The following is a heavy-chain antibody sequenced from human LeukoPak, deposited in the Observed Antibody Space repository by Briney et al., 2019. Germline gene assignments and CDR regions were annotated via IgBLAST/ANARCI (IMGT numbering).Heavy chain of an antibody. CDR2: ISGSGGST. CDR1: GFTFSSNA. CDR3: SKDSPFGGY. V-gene: IGHV3-23*01. D-gene: IGHD3-16*01. J-gene: IGHJ4*02. Sequence: GGSLRLSCAASGFTFSSNAVSWVSQAPGKGLEWVSAISGSGGSTYYADSVKGRFTISSDNSKNTLYLQMNSLRAEDTAVYYCSKDSPFGGYWGQGTLVTVSS.